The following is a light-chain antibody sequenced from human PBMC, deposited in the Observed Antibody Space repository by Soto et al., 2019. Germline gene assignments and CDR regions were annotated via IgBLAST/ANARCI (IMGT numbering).Light chain of an antibody. V-gene: IGKV1-5*01. J-gene: IGKJ1*01. CDR3: QQYNSHRT. Sequence: DIQMTHSPSTLSASVGDRVNITCRASQSISSWLAWYQQKPGKAPKLLIFAASSLQSGVPSRFSGSRSGPDFTLTISSLQPDDFATYYCQQYNSHRTFGQGTKVDI. CDR2: AAS. CDR1: QSISSW.